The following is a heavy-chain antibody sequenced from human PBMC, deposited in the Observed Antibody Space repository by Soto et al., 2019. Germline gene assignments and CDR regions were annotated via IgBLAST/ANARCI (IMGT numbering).Heavy chain of an antibody. Sequence: QVQLVESGGGVVQPGRSLRLSCAASGFTFSSYAMHWVRQAPGKGLEWVTVISYDGSNKYYADSVKGRFTISRDNSKNTLYRQMNSLRAEDTAVYYCARGLAGSSPAGWFDPWGQGTLVTVSS. J-gene: IGHJ5*02. V-gene: IGHV3-30-3*01. CDR3: ARGLAGSSPAGWFDP. D-gene: IGHD6-13*01. CDR2: ISYDGSNK. CDR1: GFTFSSYA.